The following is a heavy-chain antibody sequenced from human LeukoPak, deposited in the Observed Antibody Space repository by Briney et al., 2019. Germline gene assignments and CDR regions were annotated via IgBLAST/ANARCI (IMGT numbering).Heavy chain of an antibody. CDR2: ISAYNGNT. CDR3: ARSAGSYRYNYSMDV. V-gene: IGHV1-18*01. Sequence: GASVKVSCKASGYTFTSYGISWVRQAPGQGLEWMGWISAYNGNTNYAQKLQGRVTMTTDTPTSTAYMELRSLRSDDTAVYYCARSAGSYRYNYSMDVWGQGTTVTVSS. D-gene: IGHD3-16*02. CDR1: GYTFTSYG. J-gene: IGHJ6*02.